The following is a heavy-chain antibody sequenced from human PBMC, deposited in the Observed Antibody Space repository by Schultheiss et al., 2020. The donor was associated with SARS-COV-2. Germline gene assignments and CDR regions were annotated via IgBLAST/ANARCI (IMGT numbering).Heavy chain of an antibody. CDR3: ASEGYYYYYMDV. CDR2: ISSSGSTI. CDR1: GFTFSSYG. V-gene: IGHV3-48*04. Sequence: GGSLRLSCAASGFTFSSYGMHWVRQAPGKGLEWVSYISSSGSTIYYADSVKGRFTISRDNAKNSLYLQMNSLRAEDTAVYYCASEGYYYYYMDVWGKGTTVTVSS. J-gene: IGHJ6*03.